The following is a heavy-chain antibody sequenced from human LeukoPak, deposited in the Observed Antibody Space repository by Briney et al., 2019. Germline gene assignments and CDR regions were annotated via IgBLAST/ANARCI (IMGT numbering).Heavy chain of an antibody. CDR3: AGSYYDSSGTSFDY. CDR2: IHDSGST. V-gene: IGHV4-61*02. D-gene: IGHD3-22*01. Sequence: PSQTLSLTCTVSGGSISSGSYYWSWIRQPAGKGLEWIGFIHDSGSTNYNPSLESRVTISVDRSKNQFSLKLNSVTAADTAVYYCAGSYYDSSGTSFDYWGQGTLVTVSS. J-gene: IGHJ4*02. CDR1: GGSISSGSYY.